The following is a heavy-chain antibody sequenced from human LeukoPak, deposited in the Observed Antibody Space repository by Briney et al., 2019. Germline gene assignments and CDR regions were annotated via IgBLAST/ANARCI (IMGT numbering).Heavy chain of an antibody. D-gene: IGHD3-3*01. V-gene: IGHV3-21*01. CDR3: ARDQGRITIFGVVIRRVGNWFDP. CDR2: ISSRSSYI. J-gene: IGHJ5*02. Sequence: GGSLRLSCAASGFTFSTYTMNWVRQAPGKGLEWVSSISSRSSYIYYADSVKGRFTISRDNAKNSLYLQMNSLRAEDTAVYYCARDQGRITIFGVVIRRVGNWFDPWGQGTLVTVSS. CDR1: GFTFSTYT.